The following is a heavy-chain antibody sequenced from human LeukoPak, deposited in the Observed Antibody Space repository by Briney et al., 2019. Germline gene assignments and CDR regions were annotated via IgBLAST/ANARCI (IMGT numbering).Heavy chain of an antibody. D-gene: IGHD6-25*01. CDR1: GFTFTTYA. V-gene: IGHV3-74*01. CDR3: ARRSAAKDAFDI. Sequence: GGSLRLSCAASGFTFTTYAMSWVRQAPGKGLVWVSRINSDGSSTSYADSVKGRFTISRDNAKNTLYLQMNSLRAEDTAVYYCARRSAAKDAFDIWGQGTMVTVSS. J-gene: IGHJ3*02. CDR2: INSDGSST.